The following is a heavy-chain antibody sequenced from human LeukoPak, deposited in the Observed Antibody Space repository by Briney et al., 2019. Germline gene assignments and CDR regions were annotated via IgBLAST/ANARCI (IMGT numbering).Heavy chain of an antibody. CDR1: GDSVSSNSAA. D-gene: IGHD5-12*01. J-gene: IGHJ5*02. CDR3: AYEYGPYIPPQDLLAPRQFNWFDP. V-gene: IGHV6-1*01. CDR2: TYYRSKWYN. Sequence: SQTLSLTCAISGDSVSSNSAAWNWIRQSPSRGLEWLGRTYYRSKWYNDYAVSVKSRITINPDTSKNQFSLQLNSVTPEDTAVYYCAYEYGPYIPPQDLLAPRQFNWFDPWGQGTLVTVSS.